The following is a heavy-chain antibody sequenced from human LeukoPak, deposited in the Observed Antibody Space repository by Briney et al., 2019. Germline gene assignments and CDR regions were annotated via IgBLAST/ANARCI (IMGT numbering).Heavy chain of an antibody. D-gene: IGHD2-21*02. CDR2: INTNTGNP. CDR3: AREYCGGDCYYRNYYYYGMDV. Sequence: ASVKVSCKASGYTFTSYAMNWVRQAPGQGLEWMGWINTNTGNPTYAQGFTGRFVFSLDTSVSTAYLQISSLKAEDTAVYYCAREYCGGDCYYRNYYYYGMDVWGQGTTVTVSS. V-gene: IGHV7-4-1*02. J-gene: IGHJ6*02. CDR1: GYTFTSYA.